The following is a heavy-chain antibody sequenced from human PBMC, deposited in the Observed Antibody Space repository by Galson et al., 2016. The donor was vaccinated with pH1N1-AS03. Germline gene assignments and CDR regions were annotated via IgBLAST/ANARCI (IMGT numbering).Heavy chain of an antibody. V-gene: IGHV1-18*04. Sequence: SVKVSCKASGYTFSTYGVSWVRQAPGQGLEWMGWISVYDDDTNYAQNVAGRVTMTTDKSTSTVYMELRSLRSDDTAVYYCARDRGFRPDTFDIWGQGTWVTVSS. D-gene: IGHD2-15*01. CDR3: ARDRGFRPDTFDI. J-gene: IGHJ3*02. CDR2: ISVYDDDT. CDR1: GYTFSTYG.